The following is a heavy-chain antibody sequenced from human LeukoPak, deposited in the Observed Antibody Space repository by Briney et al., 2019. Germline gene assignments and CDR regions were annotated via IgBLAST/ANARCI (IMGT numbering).Heavy chain of an antibody. CDR1: GGSISSYY. CDR3: ARASYYGDYGMDV. J-gene: IGHJ6*02. D-gene: IGHD4-17*01. V-gene: IGHV4-59*01. CDR2: IYYSGST. Sequence: PSETLSPTCTVSGGSISSYYWSWIRQPPGKGLEWIGYIYYSGSTNYNPSLKSRVTISVDTSKNQFSLKLSSVTAADTAVYYCARASYYGDYGMDVWGQGTTVTVSS.